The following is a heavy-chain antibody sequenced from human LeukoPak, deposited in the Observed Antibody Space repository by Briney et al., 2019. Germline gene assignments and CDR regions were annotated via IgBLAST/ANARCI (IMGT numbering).Heavy chain of an antibody. Sequence: GASVKVSCKASGYTFTGYYMHWVRQAPGQGLEWMGWINPNSGGTNYAQKFQGRVTMTRDTSISTAYMELSRLRSDDTAVYYCAKGEGYCSSTSCQSYYYYGMDVWGQGTMVTVSS. CDR2: INPNSGGT. CDR1: GYTFTGYY. D-gene: IGHD2-2*01. J-gene: IGHJ6*02. V-gene: IGHV1-2*02. CDR3: AKGEGYCSSTSCQSYYYYGMDV.